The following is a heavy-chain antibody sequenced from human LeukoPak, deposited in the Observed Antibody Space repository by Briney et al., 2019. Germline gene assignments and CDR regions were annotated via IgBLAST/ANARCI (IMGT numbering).Heavy chain of an antibody. J-gene: IGHJ3*02. Sequence: GGSLRLSCAASGFTFSSYAMNWVRQAPGKGLEWVSAIGGSAGSTYYADSVKGRFTISRDNSKNTLYLQMNSLRTEDTAVYYCAKDRTAYPGAFDIWGQGTMVTVSS. CDR2: IGGSAGST. CDR3: AKDRTAYPGAFDI. CDR1: GFTFSSYA. V-gene: IGHV3-23*01.